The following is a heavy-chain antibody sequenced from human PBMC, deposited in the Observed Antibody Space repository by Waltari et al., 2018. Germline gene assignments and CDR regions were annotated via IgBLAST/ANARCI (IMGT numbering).Heavy chain of an antibody. CDR1: GGTFSSYT. D-gene: IGHD1-26*01. CDR2: VIPYLGIA. V-gene: IGHV1-69*02. Sequence: QVQLVQSGAEVKKPGSSVKVSCKASGGTFSSYTISWVRQAPGQGLEWMGRVIPYLGIANYAQKFQGRVTITADEATSTAYMELSSLRSEDTAVYYCARVGEIRADYYGMDVWGQGTTVTVSS. CDR3: ARVGEIRADYYGMDV. J-gene: IGHJ6*02.